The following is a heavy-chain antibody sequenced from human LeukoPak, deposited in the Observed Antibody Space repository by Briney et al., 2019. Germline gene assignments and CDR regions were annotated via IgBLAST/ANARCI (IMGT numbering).Heavy chain of an antibody. V-gene: IGHV1-69*05. J-gene: IGHJ4*02. CDR3: AREAMVTKTFDY. D-gene: IGHD5-18*01. CDR1: GGTFSSYA. CDR2: IIPIFGTA. Sequence: ASVKVSCKASGGTFSSYAISWARQAPGQGLEWMGGIIPIFGTANYAQKFQGRVTITTDESTSTAYMELSSLRSEDTAVYYCAREAMVTKTFDYWGQGTLVTVSS.